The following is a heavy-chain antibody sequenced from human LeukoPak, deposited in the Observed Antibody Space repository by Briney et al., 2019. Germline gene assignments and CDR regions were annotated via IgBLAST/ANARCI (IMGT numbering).Heavy chain of an antibody. Sequence: PGGSLRLSCAASGFTFNTYWMTWVRQAPGKGLEWVANIKQDGSEKYYVDSVKGRFTISSDNSKNTLSLQMNSLRVEDTAVYYCAKESMWTTVTHELDYWGQGTLVTVSS. V-gene: IGHV3-7*03. D-gene: IGHD4-17*01. J-gene: IGHJ4*02. CDR3: AKESMWTTVTHELDY. CDR2: IKQDGSEK. CDR1: GFTFNTYW.